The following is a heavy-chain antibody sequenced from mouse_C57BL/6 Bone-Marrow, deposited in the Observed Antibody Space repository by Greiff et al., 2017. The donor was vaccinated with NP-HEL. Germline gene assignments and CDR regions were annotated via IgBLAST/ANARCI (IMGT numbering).Heavy chain of an antibody. CDR2: IYPGSGST. J-gene: IGHJ3*01. CDR3: ARLGITTVGGSFAY. Sequence: QVQLQQPGAELVKPGASVTMSCKASGYTFTSYWITWVKQRPGQGLEWIGDIYPGSGSTNYNEKFKSKATLTVDTSSSTAYMQLSSLTSEDSAVYYCARLGITTVGGSFAYWGQGTLVTVSA. CDR1: GYTFTSYW. D-gene: IGHD1-1*01. V-gene: IGHV1-55*01.